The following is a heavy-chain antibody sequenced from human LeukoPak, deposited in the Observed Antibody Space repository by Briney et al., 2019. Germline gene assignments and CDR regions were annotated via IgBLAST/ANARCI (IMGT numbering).Heavy chain of an antibody. D-gene: IGHD2-15*01. CDR1: GLTFSTYN. CDR2: IDSSNSPI. Sequence: GGSLRLSCAASGLTFSTYNMNWVRQAPGKGLEWVSYIDSSNSPIYYADSVKGRFTISRDNGKNSLYLQMNSLRDEDTAVYYCARDRCSGGSCYFDYWGQGTLVTASS. CDR3: ARDRCSGGSCYFDY. J-gene: IGHJ4*02. V-gene: IGHV3-48*02.